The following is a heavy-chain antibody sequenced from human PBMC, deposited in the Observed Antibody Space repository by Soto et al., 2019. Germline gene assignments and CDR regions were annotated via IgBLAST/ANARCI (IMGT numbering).Heavy chain of an antibody. CDR3: VECELLGCNY. V-gene: IGHV3-72*01. Sequence: EVQLVESGGGLVQPGGSLRLSCAASGFTFSDHYMDWVRQAPGKGLEWVGRTRNKANSYTTEYAASVKGRFTISRDDSKNSLYLQMNSLKTEDTAVYYCVECELLGCNYWGQGTLVTVSS. D-gene: IGHD1-26*01. CDR1: GFTFSDHY. CDR2: TRNKANSYTT. J-gene: IGHJ4*02.